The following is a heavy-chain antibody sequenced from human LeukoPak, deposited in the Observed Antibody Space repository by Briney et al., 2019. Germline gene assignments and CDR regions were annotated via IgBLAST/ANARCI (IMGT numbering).Heavy chain of an antibody. CDR1: GFTFSSYA. D-gene: IGHD2-15*01. J-gene: IGHJ5*02. CDR3: VTSKAAGPLDP. Sequence: PGGSLRLSCAASGFTFSSYAMSWVRQAPGKGLEWVSAISGGSTYYADSVKGRFTISRDNSKNTLYLQMNSLRAEDTAVYYCVTSKAAGPLDPWGQGTLVTVSS. CDR2: ISGGST. V-gene: IGHV3-23*01.